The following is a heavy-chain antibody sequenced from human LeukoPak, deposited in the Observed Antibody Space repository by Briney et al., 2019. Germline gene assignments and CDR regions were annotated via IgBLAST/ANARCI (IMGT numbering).Heavy chain of an antibody. D-gene: IGHD2-15*01. J-gene: IGHJ4*02. CDR2: IYHTGII. CDR3: ARYLGYCSGGFCYSFDY. Sequence: SETLSLTCTVSGVSITNYYWNWIRQPPGKGLERIGYIYHTGIINYNPSLKSRVTMSVDTSKNQFSLKLTSVTAADTAVYYCARYLGYCSGGFCYSFDYWGQGALVTVSS. V-gene: IGHV4-59*01. CDR1: GVSITNYY.